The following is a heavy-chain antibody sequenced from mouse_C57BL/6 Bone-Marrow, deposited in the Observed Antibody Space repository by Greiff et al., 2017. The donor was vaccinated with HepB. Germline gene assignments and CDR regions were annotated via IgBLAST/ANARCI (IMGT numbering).Heavy chain of an antibody. D-gene: IGHD3-1*01. CDR3: ARIGVEGDFDV. V-gene: IGHV2-2*01. Sequence: QVQLKESGPGLVQPSQSLSITCTVSGFSLTSYGVHWVRQSPGKGLEWLGVIWSGGSTDYNAAFISRLSISKDNSKSQVFFKMNSLQADDTAIYYCARIGVEGDFDVWGTGTTVTVSS. CDR1: GFSLTSYG. J-gene: IGHJ1*03. CDR2: IWSGGST.